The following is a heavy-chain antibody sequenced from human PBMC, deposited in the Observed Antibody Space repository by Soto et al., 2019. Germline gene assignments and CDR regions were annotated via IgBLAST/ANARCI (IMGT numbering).Heavy chain of an antibody. CDR1: GGTFSSYA. CDR3: ARDYLYYYDSSGKMDAFDI. Sequence: SVKVSCKASGGTFSSYAISWVRQAPGQGLEWMGGIIPIFGTANYAQKFQGRVTITADKSTSTAYMELSSLRSEDTAVYYCARDYLYYYDSSGKMDAFDIWGQGTLVTV. V-gene: IGHV1-69*06. CDR2: IIPIFGTA. J-gene: IGHJ3*02. D-gene: IGHD3-22*01.